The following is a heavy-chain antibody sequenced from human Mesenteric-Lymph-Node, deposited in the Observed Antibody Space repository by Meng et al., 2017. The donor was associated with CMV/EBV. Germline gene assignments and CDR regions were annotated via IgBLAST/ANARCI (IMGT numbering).Heavy chain of an antibody. Sequence: SCAISGDSVSSNSAAWNWTRQSPSRGLEWLGRTYYRSKCYNDYAVSVKSRITINPDTSKNQFSLQLNSVTPEDTAVYYCARVGSSGWSERFDYWGQGTLVTVSS. J-gene: IGHJ4*02. D-gene: IGHD6-19*01. V-gene: IGHV6-1*01. CDR3: ARVGSSGWSERFDY. CDR2: TYYRSKCYN. CDR1: GDSVSSNSAA.